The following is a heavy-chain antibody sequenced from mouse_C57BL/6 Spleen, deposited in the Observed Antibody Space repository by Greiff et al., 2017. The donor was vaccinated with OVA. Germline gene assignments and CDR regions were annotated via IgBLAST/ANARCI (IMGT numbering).Heavy chain of an antibody. CDR2: IDPSDSYT. J-gene: IGHJ4*01. CDR3: ARDYGSSFYYAMDY. CDR1: GYTFTSYW. V-gene: IGHV1-50*01. Sequence: VQLQQSGAELVKPGASVKLSCKASGYTFTSYWMQWVKQRPGQGLEWIGEIDPSDSYTNYNQKFKGKATLTVDTSSSTAYMQLSSLTSEDSAVYYCARDYGSSFYYAMDYWGQGTSVTVSS. D-gene: IGHD1-1*01.